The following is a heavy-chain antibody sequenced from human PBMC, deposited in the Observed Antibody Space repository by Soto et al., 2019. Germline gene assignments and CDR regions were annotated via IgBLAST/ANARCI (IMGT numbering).Heavy chain of an antibody. CDR2: ISAHNGNT. CDR1: GYTFTSYG. D-gene: IGHD3-16*01. V-gene: IGHV1-18*01. Sequence: GASVEVSCKASGYTFTSYGISWVRQAPGQGLEWMGWISAHNGNTKYAQKLQGRVTMTPDTPTSKAYMGLGGLKSDDRAFYYCAKPRRRGCLGDVFDIGGKGKMVPVSS. J-gene: IGHJ3*02. CDR3: AKPRRRGCLGDVFDI.